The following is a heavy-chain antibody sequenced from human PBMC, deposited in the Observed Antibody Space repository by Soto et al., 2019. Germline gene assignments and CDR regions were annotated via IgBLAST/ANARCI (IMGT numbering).Heavy chain of an antibody. V-gene: IGHV4-30-2*01. CDR1: GGSIISDGYS. CDR3: VRRSPEDAFDI. Sequence: SETLSLTCAVSGGSIISDGYSWSWIRQPPGKGLQWIGHIYEGGNTYYTPSLESRVAISTDKSKNQFSLRLSSVTAADTAVYYCVRRSPEDAFDIWGQGTMVTVS. J-gene: IGHJ3*02. CDR2: IYEGGNT.